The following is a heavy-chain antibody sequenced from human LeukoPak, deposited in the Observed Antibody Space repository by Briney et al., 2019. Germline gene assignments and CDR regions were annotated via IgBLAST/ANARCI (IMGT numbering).Heavy chain of an antibody. CDR3: ARDVGY. CDR2: IYYSGDT. Sequence: PSETLSLTCTVSGGSVDSGSYYWGWIRQSPGKGLEWIGSIYYSGDTYYNPSLKSRVTISVDTSKNQFSLKLSSVTAADTAVYYCARDVGYWGQGTLVTVSS. J-gene: IGHJ4*02. V-gene: IGHV4-39*07. CDR1: GGSVDSGSYY. D-gene: IGHD1-26*01.